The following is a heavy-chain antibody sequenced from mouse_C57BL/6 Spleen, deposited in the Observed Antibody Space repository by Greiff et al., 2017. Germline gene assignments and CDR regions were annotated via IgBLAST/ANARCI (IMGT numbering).Heavy chain of an antibody. D-gene: IGHD4-1*01. CDR3: ARGNWDRMDY. Sequence: EVQLQESGPGMVKPSQSLSLTCTVTGYSITSGYDWHWIRHFPGNKLEWMGYISYSGSTNYNPSLKSRISITHDTSKNHFFLKLNSVTTEDTATYYCARGNWDRMDYWGQGTSVTVSS. CDR2: ISYSGST. CDR1: GYSITSGYD. J-gene: IGHJ4*01. V-gene: IGHV3-1*01.